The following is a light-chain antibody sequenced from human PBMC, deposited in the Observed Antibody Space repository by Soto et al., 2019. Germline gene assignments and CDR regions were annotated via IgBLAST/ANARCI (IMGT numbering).Light chain of an antibody. CDR2: GAS. V-gene: IGKV1-12*01. CDR1: RDISNS. Sequence: DIQMTQSPSSVSASVGDRVTITCRASRDISNSLAWYQQTPGKAPKLLLRGASSLHRGVPSRFSGGGAGTEFTLTISSLQPEDFATYYCQQTSAFHRTFGQGTKVDIK. CDR3: QQTSAFHRT. J-gene: IGKJ1*01.